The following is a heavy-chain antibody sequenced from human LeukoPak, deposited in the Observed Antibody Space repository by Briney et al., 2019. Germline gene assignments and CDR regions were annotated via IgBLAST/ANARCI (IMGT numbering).Heavy chain of an antibody. CDR1: GFSLSTSGMC. Sequence: SGPTLVNPTQTLTLTCTFSGFSLSTSGMCVSWIRQPPGKALEWLARIVWDDDKYYSTSLKTRLTISKDTSKNQVVLTMTNMDPVDTATYYCARLYYDILTGFVTPDYWGQGTLVTVSS. J-gene: IGHJ4*02. D-gene: IGHD3-9*01. CDR2: IVWDDDK. CDR3: ARLYYDILTGFVTPDY. V-gene: IGHV2-70*11.